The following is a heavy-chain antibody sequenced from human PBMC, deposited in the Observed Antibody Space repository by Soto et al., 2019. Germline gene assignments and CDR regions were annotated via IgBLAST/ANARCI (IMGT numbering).Heavy chain of an antibody. J-gene: IGHJ3*02. CDR2: IYPCDSDT. Sequence: PGESLKISCKGSGYSFTSYWIGWVRQMPGKGLEWMGIIYPCDSDTRYSPSFQGQVTISADKSISTAYLQWSSLKASDTAMYYCARPLRHYYDSSGSPDAFDIWGQGTMVTVSS. D-gene: IGHD3-22*01. CDR3: ARPLRHYYDSSGSPDAFDI. CDR1: GYSFTSYW. V-gene: IGHV5-51*01.